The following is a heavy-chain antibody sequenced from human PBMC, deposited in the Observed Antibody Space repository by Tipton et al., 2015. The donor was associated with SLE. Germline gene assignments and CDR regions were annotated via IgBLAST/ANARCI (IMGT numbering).Heavy chain of an antibody. CDR1: GGSISSSSYY. CDR2: IYYSGST. V-gene: IGHV4-39*07. J-gene: IGHJ3*02. Sequence: TLSLTCTVSGGSISSSSYYWGWIRQPPVKGLEWIGSIYYSGSTYYNPSLKSRVTISVDTSKNQFSLKLSSVTAADTAVYYCARDGGGGGNPSGACDSGGQLTMVSVAS. CDR3: ARDGGGGGNPSGACDS. D-gene: IGHD4-23*01.